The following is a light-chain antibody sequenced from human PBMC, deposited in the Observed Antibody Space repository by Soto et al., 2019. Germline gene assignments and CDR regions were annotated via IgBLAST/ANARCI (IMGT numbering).Light chain of an antibody. V-gene: IGKV3-20*01. Sequence: EIVLTQSPGTLSLSPGERATLSCRASQSVSSYLAWYQQKAGQAPRLLIYGASSRATGIPDRFSGSGSGTDFTITISRLEPEDFAVYYCQQYGSSPFTFGPGTKVDIK. J-gene: IGKJ3*01. CDR1: QSVSSY. CDR2: GAS. CDR3: QQYGSSPFT.